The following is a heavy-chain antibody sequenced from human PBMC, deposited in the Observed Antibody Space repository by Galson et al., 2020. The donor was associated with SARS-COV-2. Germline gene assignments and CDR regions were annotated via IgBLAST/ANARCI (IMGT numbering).Heavy chain of an antibody. J-gene: IGHJ4*02. CDR2: IYYTGRT. V-gene: IGHV4-31*03. Sequence: SETLSLTCSVSGDSIASVSYYWSWIRQHPGKGLEWIGNIYYTGRTYYNPSLKSRLSISVDLSKSQFSLTLSSVTAADTAVYYCARRGRVTGTDRWGRGALVSVSS. CDR3: ARRGRVTGTDR. CDR1: GDSIASVSYY. D-gene: IGHD1-20*01.